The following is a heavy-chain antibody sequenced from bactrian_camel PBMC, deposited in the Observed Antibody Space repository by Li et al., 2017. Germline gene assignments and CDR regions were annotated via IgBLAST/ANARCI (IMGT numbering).Heavy chain of an antibody. J-gene: IGHJ4*01. CDR2: IQDDGAK. V-gene: IGHV3S55*01. CDR1: GYTRRSGC. CDR3: AVDGPVAFCSDYPSDFRG. D-gene: IGHD2*01. Sequence: HVQLVESGGGSVQAGGSLSLSCATRGYTRRSGCLAWFRQVPGKEREMVAQIQDDGAKHYDSTAEGRFTISKDAAKDTLDLRMTSLKPEDSGMYYCAVDGPVAFCSDYPSDFRGWDQGTQVTVS.